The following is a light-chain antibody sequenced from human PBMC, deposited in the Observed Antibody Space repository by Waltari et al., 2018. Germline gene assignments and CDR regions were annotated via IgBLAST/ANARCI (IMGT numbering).Light chain of an antibody. CDR1: SSDVGSYNL. V-gene: IGLV2-23*02. CDR3: CSYAGSSTWV. Sequence: QSALTQPASVSGSLGQSITISCTGTSSDVGSYNLVSWYQQHPGKAPQLLIYEVSKRPSGVSNLFSGSKSGNTASLTISGLQAEDEADYYCCSYAGSSTWVFGAGTKLTVL. J-gene: IGLJ3*02. CDR2: EVS.